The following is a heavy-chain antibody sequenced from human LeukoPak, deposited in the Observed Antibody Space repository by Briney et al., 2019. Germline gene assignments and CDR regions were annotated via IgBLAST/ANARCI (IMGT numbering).Heavy chain of an antibody. J-gene: IGHJ4*02. CDR3: AKRPDSYYYDSSGYYYDY. CDR2: IRYDGSNK. CDR1: GFTFSSYG. Sequence: PGGSLRLSWAASGFTFSSYGMHWVRQAPGKGLEWVAFIRYDGSNKYYADSVKGRFTISRDNSKNTLYLQMNSLRAEDTAVYYCAKRPDSYYYDSSGYYYDYWGQGTLVTVSS. D-gene: IGHD3-22*01. V-gene: IGHV3-30*02.